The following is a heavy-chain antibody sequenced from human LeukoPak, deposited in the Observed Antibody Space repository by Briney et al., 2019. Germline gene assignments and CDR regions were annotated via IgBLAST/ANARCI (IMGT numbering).Heavy chain of an antibody. CDR1: RFTFSHYW. CDR3: ARDTARGDFDY. J-gene: IGHJ4*02. CDR2: IKHDGSAK. Sequence: GGSLRLSCAASRFTFSHYWMSWVRQAPGKGLEWVANIKHDGSAKYYVDSVKGRFTISRDNAKNSLFLQMNSLRAEDTSVHYCARDTARGDFDYWGQGTLVTVSS. V-gene: IGHV3-7*01. D-gene: IGHD6-25*01.